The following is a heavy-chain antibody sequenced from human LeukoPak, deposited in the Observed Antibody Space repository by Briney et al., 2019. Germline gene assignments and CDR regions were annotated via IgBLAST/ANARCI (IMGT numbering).Heavy chain of an antibody. D-gene: IGHD3-16*02. Sequence: PSETLSLTCTVSGGSISSSSYYWGWIRQPPGKGLEWIGSIYYSGSTYYNPSLKSRVTISVDTSKNQFSLKLSSVTAADTAVYYCARDGVPSINDYVWGSYRLTGFDPWGQGTLVTVSS. CDR3: ARDGVPSINDYVWGSYRLTGFDP. CDR1: GGSISSSSYY. CDR2: IYYSGST. V-gene: IGHV4-39*07. J-gene: IGHJ5*02.